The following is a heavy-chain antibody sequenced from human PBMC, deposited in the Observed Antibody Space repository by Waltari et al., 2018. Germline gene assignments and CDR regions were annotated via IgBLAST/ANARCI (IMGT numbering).Heavy chain of an antibody. CDR3: ARGLYCTNGVCYRGVDY. D-gene: IGHD2-8*01. CDR2: KNPNSGNT. J-gene: IGHJ4*02. CDR1: GYTFTSYD. Sequence: QVQLVQSGAEVKKPGASVKVSCKASGYTFTSYDINWVRQATGQGLEWMGWKNPNSGNTGYAQKFQGRVTMTRNTSISTAYMELSSLRSEDTAVYYCARGLYCTNGVCYRGVDYWGQGTLVTVSS. V-gene: IGHV1-8*01.